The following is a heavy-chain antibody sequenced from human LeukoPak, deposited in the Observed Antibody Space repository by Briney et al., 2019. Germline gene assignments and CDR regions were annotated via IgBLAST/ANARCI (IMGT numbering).Heavy chain of an antibody. CDR3: ARGRPYYDFWSGYRHYYMDV. Sequence: SETLSLTCAVYGGSFSGYYWSWIRQPPGKGLEWIGEINHSGSTNYNPSLKSRVTISVDTSKNQFSLKLSSVTAADAAVYYCARGRPYYDFWSGYRHYYMDVWGKGTTVTVSS. CDR2: INHSGST. CDR1: GGSFSGYY. J-gene: IGHJ6*03. V-gene: IGHV4-34*01. D-gene: IGHD3-3*01.